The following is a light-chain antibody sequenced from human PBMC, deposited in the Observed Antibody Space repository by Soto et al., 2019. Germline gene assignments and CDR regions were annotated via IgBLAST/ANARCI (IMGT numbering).Light chain of an antibody. Sequence: ETVLTQSPATLSVSPGERATLSCRASETVSTNLAWYQQRPGQAPRLLIYDASSRATGIPDRFSGGGSGTDFTLTISRLEPEDFAVYYCQQFSSYPLTFGGGTKVEIK. J-gene: IGKJ4*01. CDR3: QQFSSYPLT. CDR1: ETVSTN. CDR2: DAS. V-gene: IGKV3-20*01.